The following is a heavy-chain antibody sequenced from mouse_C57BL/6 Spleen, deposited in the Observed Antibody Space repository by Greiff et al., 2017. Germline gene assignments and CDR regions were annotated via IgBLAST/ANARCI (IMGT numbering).Heavy chain of an antibody. Sequence: QVQLQQPGAELVMPGASVKLSCKASGYTFTSYWMHWVKQRPGQGLEWIGEIDPSDSYTNYNQKFKGKSTLTVDKSSSTAYMQLSSLTSEDSAVYYCARSIGDGYYWYFEVWGTGTTVTVSS. D-gene: IGHD2-3*01. V-gene: IGHV1-69*01. CDR3: ARSIGDGYYWYFEV. CDR2: IDPSDSYT. J-gene: IGHJ1*03. CDR1: GYTFTSYW.